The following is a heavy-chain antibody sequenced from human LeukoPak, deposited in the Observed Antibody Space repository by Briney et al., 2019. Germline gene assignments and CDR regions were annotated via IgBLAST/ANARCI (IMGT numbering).Heavy chain of an antibody. CDR3: AREWELFDY. D-gene: IGHD1-26*01. J-gene: IGHJ4*02. CDR1: GGPISSGSYY. V-gene: IGHV4-61*02. Sequence: SETLSLTCTVSGGPISSGSYYWSWIRQPAGKGLEWIGRIYTSGSTNYNPSLKSRVTISVDTSKNQFSLKLSSVTAADTAVYYCAREWELFDYWGEGTLVTVSS. CDR2: IYTSGST.